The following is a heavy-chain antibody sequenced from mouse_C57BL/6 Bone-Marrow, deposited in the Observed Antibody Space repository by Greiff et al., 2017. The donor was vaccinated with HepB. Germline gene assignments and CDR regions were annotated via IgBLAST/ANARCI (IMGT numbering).Heavy chain of an antibody. V-gene: IGHV5-4*03. CDR3: ASTVVGYFDV. J-gene: IGHJ1*03. CDR2: ISDGGSYT. D-gene: IGHD1-1*01. CDR1: GFTFSSYA. Sequence: EVKLMESGGGLVKPGGSLKLSCAASGFTFSSYAMSWVRQTPEKRLEWVATISDGGSYTYYPDNVKGRFTLSRDNAKNNLYLQMSHLKSEDTAMYYCASTVVGYFDVWGTGTTVTVSS.